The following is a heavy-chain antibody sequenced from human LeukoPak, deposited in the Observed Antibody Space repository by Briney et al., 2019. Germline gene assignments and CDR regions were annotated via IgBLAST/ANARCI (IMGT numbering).Heavy chain of an antibody. CDR1: GGTFSSYA. D-gene: IGHD3-22*01. CDR3: ARGGSYDSSGYREGFDY. Sequence: SVKVSCKASGGTFSSYAISWVRQAPGQGLEWMGRIIPIFGTANYAQKFQGRVTITADKSTSTAYMELSSLRSEDTAVYYCARGGSYDSSGYREGFDYWGQGTLVTVSS. CDR2: IIPIFGTA. J-gene: IGHJ4*02. V-gene: IGHV1-69*06.